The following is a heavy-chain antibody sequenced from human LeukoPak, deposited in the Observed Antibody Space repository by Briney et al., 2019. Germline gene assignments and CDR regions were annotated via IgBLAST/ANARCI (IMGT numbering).Heavy chain of an antibody. V-gene: IGHV4-39*01. CDR3: AKSYYDYVDAFDI. CDR2: IHYSGRS. CDR1: FGSISSSNYY. Sequence: PSETLSLTCTVSFGSISSSNYYWGWIRQPPGKGLEWIGSIHYSGRSYHNPSLKSRATVDTSKNQISLKLSSVTAADTAVYYRAKSYYDYVDAFDIWGQGTLATVSS. J-gene: IGHJ3*02. D-gene: IGHD3-16*01.